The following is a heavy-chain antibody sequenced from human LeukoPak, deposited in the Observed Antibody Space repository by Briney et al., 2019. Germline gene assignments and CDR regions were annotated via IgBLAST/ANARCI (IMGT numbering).Heavy chain of an antibody. CDR3: ASGKYCSGYPSAPFDY. Sequence: SETLSLTCTVSGGSISSGGYYWSWIRQHPGKGLEWIGYIYYSGSTYYNPSLKSRVTISVDTSKNQFSLKLSSVTAADTAVYYCASGKYCSGYPSAPFDYWRQGTLVTVST. V-gene: IGHV4-31*03. CDR2: IYYSGST. D-gene: IGHD2-15*01. J-gene: IGHJ4*02. CDR1: GGSISSGGYY.